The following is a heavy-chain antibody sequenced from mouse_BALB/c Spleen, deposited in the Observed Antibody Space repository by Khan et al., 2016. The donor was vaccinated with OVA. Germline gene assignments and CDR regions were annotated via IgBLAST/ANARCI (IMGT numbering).Heavy chain of an antibody. V-gene: IGHV1-54*01. Sequence: QVQLKQSGAELVRPGTSVKVSCKASGYAFNNYMIEWVKQRPGQGLEWIGVINPGSGDTKYNEKIKGKATLTADKSSNTAYMQRSSLTSDDSAVYFCARGGYGSLAYWGQGTLVTVSA. J-gene: IGHJ3*01. CDR2: INPGSGDT. CDR3: ARGGYGSLAY. D-gene: IGHD1-1*02. CDR1: GYAFNNYM.